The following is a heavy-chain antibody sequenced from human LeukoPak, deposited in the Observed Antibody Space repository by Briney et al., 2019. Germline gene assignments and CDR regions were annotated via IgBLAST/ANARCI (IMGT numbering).Heavy chain of an antibody. J-gene: IGHJ4*02. CDR3: AKEDMAVAGIFDY. D-gene: IGHD6-19*01. Sequence: PGGSLGLSCAASGFTVSSNYMSWVRQAPGRGLEWVSVIYSDGDTYYADSVKGRFTVSRDISKNILYLQMNSLRADDTAVYYCAKEDMAVAGIFDYWGQGALVTVSS. CDR1: GFTVSSNY. CDR2: IYSDGDT. V-gene: IGHV3-53*01.